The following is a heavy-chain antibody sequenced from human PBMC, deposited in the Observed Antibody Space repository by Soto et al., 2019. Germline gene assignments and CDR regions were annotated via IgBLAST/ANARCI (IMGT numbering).Heavy chain of an antibody. V-gene: IGHV3-53*04. CDR3: ARAVRGGGYYYYYMDV. D-gene: IGHD2-15*01. CDR2: IYSGGST. CDR1: GFTVSSNY. Sequence: PGGSLRLSCAASGFTVSSNYMSWVRQAPGKGLEWVSVIYSGGSTYYADSVKGRFTISRHNSKNTLYLQMNSLRAEDTAVYYCARAVRGGGYYYYYMDVWGKGTTVTSP. J-gene: IGHJ6*03.